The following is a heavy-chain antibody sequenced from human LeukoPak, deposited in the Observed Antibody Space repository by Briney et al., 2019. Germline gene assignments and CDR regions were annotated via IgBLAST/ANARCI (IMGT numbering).Heavy chain of an antibody. V-gene: IGHV3-74*01. CDR1: GFAFSSYW. D-gene: IGHD1/OR15-1a*01. J-gene: IGHJ4*02. CDR3: ARGTATTAGIDY. Sequence: PGGSPRLSCAASGFAFSSYWMFWVRQAPGKGLVWVSQINTDGASTTYGDPAKGRFTISRDNAKNTLYLQMNSLRVEDTAVYYCARGTATTAGIDYWGQGTLVTVSS. CDR2: INTDGAST.